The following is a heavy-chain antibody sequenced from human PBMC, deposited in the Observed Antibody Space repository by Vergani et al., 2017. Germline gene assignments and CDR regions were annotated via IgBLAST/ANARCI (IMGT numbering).Heavy chain of an antibody. V-gene: IGHV4-31*03. J-gene: IGHJ3*02. CDR2: VFYSGDT. CDR3: AAPGPNFWSGYYALDI. D-gene: IGHD3-3*01. CDR1: GGSMESGGYY. Sequence: QLQLQASGPGLVKPSQTLSLTCTVSGGSMESGGYYWTWIRQVPGKGLEWIGHVFYSGDTDYNPSLKSRVTISLETSKSQFTLKLGSVTAADTAVYYCAAPGPNFWSGYYALDIWGQGTMVTVSS.